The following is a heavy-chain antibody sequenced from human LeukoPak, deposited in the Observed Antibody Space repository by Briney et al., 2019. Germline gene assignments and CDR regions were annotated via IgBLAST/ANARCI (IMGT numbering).Heavy chain of an antibody. Sequence: GGSLRLSCAASGFTFSSYGMHWVRQAPGKGLEWVALISYDGSNKYHADSVKGRFTISRDNSKNTLYLQMNSLRAEDTAVYYCAKVGDEYDFDYWGQGTLVTVSS. CDR3: AKVGDEYDFDY. J-gene: IGHJ4*02. V-gene: IGHV3-30*18. CDR1: GFTFSSYG. CDR2: ISYDGSNK. D-gene: IGHD2-21*01.